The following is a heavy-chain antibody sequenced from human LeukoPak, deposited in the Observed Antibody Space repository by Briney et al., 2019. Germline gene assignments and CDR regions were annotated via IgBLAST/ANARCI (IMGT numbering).Heavy chain of an antibody. Sequence: GGSLRLPCAASGFTFSAYGMHWVRQAPGKGLEWVAFIRYDGSNKYYADSVKGRFTISRDNSKNTLYLQMNSLRAEDTAVYYCARAARISSTHYYYMDVWGKGTTVTVSS. CDR3: ARAARISSTHYYYMDV. CDR2: IRYDGSNK. CDR1: GFTFSAYG. V-gene: IGHV3-30*02. J-gene: IGHJ6*03. D-gene: IGHD6-13*01.